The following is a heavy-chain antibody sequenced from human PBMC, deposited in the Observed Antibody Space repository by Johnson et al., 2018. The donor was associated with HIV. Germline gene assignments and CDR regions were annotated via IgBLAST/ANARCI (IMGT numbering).Heavy chain of an antibody. D-gene: IGHD3-22*01. J-gene: IGHJ3*02. Sequence: QVQLVESGGGVVQPGRSLRLSCAASGFTFSSYAMHWVRQAPGKGLAWVAVISYDGSNKYYADSVKGRFTISRDNSRNSFYLQMNSLRAGDTAVYFCARGGPGYDYDSLQQPFDIWGQGTMVTVSS. CDR3: ARGGPGYDYDSLQQPFDI. CDR2: ISYDGSNK. V-gene: IGHV3-30*14. CDR1: GFTFSSYA.